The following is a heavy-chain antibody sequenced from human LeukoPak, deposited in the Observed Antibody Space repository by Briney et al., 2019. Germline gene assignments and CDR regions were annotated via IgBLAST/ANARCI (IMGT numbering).Heavy chain of an antibody. Sequence: PGGSLRLSCAASEFSVGSNYMTWVRQAPGKGLEWVSLIYSGGSTYYADSVKGRLTISRDNSKNTLYLQMNSMRAEDTAMYYCARDQTPMDSGSYGFDYWGQGTLVTVSS. D-gene: IGHD1-26*01. CDR1: EFSVGSNY. CDR2: IYSGGST. CDR3: ARDQTPMDSGSYGFDY. V-gene: IGHV3-66*01. J-gene: IGHJ4*02.